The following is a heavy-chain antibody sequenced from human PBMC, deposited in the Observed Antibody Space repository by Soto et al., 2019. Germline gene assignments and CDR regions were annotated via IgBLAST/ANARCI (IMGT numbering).Heavy chain of an antibody. CDR2: INAANGNT. D-gene: IGHD3-16*02. CDR3: AKGGLVTPFGDYVGGTCRGLVH. CDR1: GYTFTSYA. Sequence: QVQLVQSGAEEKKPGTSVKVSCKTSGYTFTSYAIHWVRQAPGQSLEWMGWINAANGNTKYSQNFKHRLTITMDTSAPTMYMELSRLKSEDTALYYWAKGGLVTPFGDYVGGTCRGLVHWGQGTLVIVPS. J-gene: IGHJ1*01. V-gene: IGHV1-3*05.